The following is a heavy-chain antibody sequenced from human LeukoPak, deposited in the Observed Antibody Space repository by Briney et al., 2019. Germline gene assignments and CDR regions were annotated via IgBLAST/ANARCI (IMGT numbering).Heavy chain of an antibody. V-gene: IGHV4-39*01. CDR3: ASWYYYGSGSPFFDY. J-gene: IGHJ4*02. Sequence: PSETLSLTCTVSGGSISSNNYNWGWTRQPPGKGLEWIGSIYYSGSTFYHPSLKSRVTISIDTSKNQFSLKLSSVTAADTAVYYCASWYYYGSGSPFFDYWGQGTLVTVSS. D-gene: IGHD3-10*01. CDR1: GGSISSNNYN. CDR2: IYYSGST.